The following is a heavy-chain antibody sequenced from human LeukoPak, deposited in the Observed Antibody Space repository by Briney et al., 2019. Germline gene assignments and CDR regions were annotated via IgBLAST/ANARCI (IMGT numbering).Heavy chain of an antibody. V-gene: IGHV4-34*01. Sequence: ASETLSLTCAVYGGSFSGYYWSWIRQPLGKGLEWIGEINHSGSTNYNPSLKSRVTISVDTSKNQFSLKLSSVTAADTAVYYCAREGGYYHTHFDYWGQGTLVTVSS. D-gene: IGHD3-22*01. CDR1: GGSFSGYY. J-gene: IGHJ4*02. CDR2: INHSGST. CDR3: AREGGYYHTHFDY.